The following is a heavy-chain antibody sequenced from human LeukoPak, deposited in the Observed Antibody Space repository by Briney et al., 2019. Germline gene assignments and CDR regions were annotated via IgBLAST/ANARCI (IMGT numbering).Heavy chain of an antibody. CDR3: ASTRYYDSSGYGAFDI. J-gene: IGHJ3*02. D-gene: IGHD3-22*01. CDR1: GFTFDDYA. CDR2: ISYDGSNK. Sequence: PGGSLRLSCAASGFTFDDYAMHWVRQAPGKGLEWVAVISYDGSNKYYADSVKGRFTISRDNSKNTLYLQMNSLRAEDTAVYYCASTRYYDSSGYGAFDIWGQGTMVTVSS. V-gene: IGHV3-30-3*01.